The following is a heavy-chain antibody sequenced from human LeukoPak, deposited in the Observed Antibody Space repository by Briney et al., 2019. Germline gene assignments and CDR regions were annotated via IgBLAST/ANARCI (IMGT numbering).Heavy chain of an antibody. V-gene: IGHV5-51*01. J-gene: IGHJ4*02. CDR3: ARASRDGYNQNFDH. CDR1: GYDFSTYW. Sequence: PGESLKISCKGPGYDFSTYWNAWVRQRPGKGLEWMGIIYPGGSETRYDPSFQGQVTISADRSTSTAYLQWSSLRASDTAMYYCARASRDGYNQNFDHWGQGTLVTVSS. D-gene: IGHD5-24*01. CDR2: IYPGGSET.